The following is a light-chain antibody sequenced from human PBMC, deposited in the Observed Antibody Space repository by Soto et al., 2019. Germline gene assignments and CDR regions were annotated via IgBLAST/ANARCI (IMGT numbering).Light chain of an antibody. J-gene: IGKJ1*01. CDR1: QSISSY. Sequence: DIQMTQSPSSLSASVGDIVTITCRASQSISSYLNWYQQKPGKAPKLLIYAASNLQSAVPSRFGGSGSGTDFTLIISSLQPEDFATYYCQQSYSTPRTFGQGTKVEIK. V-gene: IGKV1-39*01. CDR2: AAS. CDR3: QQSYSTPRT.